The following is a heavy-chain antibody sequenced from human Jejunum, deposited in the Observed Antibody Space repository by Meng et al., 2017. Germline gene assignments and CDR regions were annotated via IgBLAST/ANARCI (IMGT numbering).Heavy chain of an antibody. J-gene: IGHJ4*02. CDR2: INTNTGNA. V-gene: IGHV7-4-1*02. D-gene: IGHD4-23*01. CDR1: GYTFSSQP. Sequence: QVQLGQSESELKKPWASVKVSCKASGYTFSSQPLNWVRQAPGQGLEWIGWINTNTGNANYGPDFTGRFVFSLDTSVSTAYLQISSLSAEDTAVYYCARHTGNLGLDYWGQGTLVTVSS. CDR3: ARHTGNLGLDY.